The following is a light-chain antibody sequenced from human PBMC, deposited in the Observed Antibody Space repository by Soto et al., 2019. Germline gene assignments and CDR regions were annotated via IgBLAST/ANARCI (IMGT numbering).Light chain of an antibody. J-gene: IGKJ4*01. V-gene: IGKV3-20*01. Sequence: EIVMTQSPASLSVSPGERATLSCRASQSVNSNLAWYQQKPGQAPRLLIYGASSRATGIPDRFSGSGSGTDFTLTISRLEPEDFAVYYCQQYGSSPPATFGGGTKVDIK. CDR2: GAS. CDR3: QQYGSSPPAT. CDR1: QSVNSN.